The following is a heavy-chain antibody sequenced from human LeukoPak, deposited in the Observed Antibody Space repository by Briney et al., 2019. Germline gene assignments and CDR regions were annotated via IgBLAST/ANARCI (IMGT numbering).Heavy chain of an antibody. J-gene: IGHJ3*02. CDR3: ARPPDTGTRSAFDI. CDR1: GYSFTTYW. Sequence: GESLKISCKGSGYSFTTYWIAWVRQMPGKGLGWMGIIYPGDSDTGYSPSFQGQVTFSADKSINTAYLQWSSLKASDTAMYYCARPPDTGTRSAFDIWGQGTMVIVSS. V-gene: IGHV5-51*01. D-gene: IGHD1-7*01. CDR2: IYPGDSDT.